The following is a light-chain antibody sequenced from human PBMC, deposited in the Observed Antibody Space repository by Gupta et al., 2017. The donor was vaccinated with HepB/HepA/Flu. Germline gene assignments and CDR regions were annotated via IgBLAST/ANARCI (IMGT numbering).Light chain of an antibody. CDR2: WAS. V-gene: IGKV4-1*01. Sequence: DLVMTQSPDSLAVSLGARATINCKSGQSVLSSSNNKNYLAWYQQKPGQPPKLLIYWASTRESGVPDRFSGSGSGTDFTLTISGLQAEDVAVYYCQQYYTAPYTFGQGTKLEIK. CDR1: QSVLSSSNNKNY. CDR3: QQYYTAPYT. J-gene: IGKJ2*01.